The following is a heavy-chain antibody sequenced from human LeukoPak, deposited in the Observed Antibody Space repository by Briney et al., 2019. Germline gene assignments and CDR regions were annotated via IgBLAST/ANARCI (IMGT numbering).Heavy chain of an antibody. V-gene: IGHV3-15*01. D-gene: IGHD3-3*01. CDR2: IKSKTDGGTT. Sequence: PGGSLRLSCAASGFTFSSYSMNWVRQAPGKGLEWVGRIKSKTDGGTTDYAAPVKGRFTISRDDSKNTLYLQMNSLKTEDTAVYYCTTDHSPYDFWSGWDYFDYWGQGTLVTVSS. CDR1: GFTFSSYS. CDR3: TTDHSPYDFWSGWDYFDY. J-gene: IGHJ4*02.